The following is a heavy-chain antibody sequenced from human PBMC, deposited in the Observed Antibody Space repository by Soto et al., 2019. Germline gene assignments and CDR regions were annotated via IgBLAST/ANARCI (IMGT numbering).Heavy chain of an antibody. Sequence: PGGSLRLSCAASGFTFSRYWMNWVRQAPGKGVEWVANIKQDGTVKNYVDSVKGRFTISRDNARNSLYLQMDSLRAEDTAVYFCARGDTPMITGMDSLDIWGQGTMVTVSS. CDR2: IKQDGTVK. V-gene: IGHV3-7*01. CDR1: GFTFSRYW. D-gene: IGHD5-18*01. J-gene: IGHJ3*02. CDR3: ARGDTPMITGMDSLDI.